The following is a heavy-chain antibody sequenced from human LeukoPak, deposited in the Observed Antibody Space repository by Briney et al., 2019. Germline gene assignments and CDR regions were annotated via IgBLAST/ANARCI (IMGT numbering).Heavy chain of an antibody. CDR3: VRSWGGRDAWDLGY. CDR1: GFRFDDHA. V-gene: IGHV3-43*02. Sequence: GESLRLSCAASGFRFDDHAMHWVRQTLGKGLEWFSLITGDGNTTLYADSVKGRFTISRDNSKNSLYLQMKSLTTEDIALYYFVRSWGGRDAWDLGYWGQGTQVTVSS. J-gene: IGHJ4*02. CDR2: ITGDGNTT. D-gene: IGHD3-16*01.